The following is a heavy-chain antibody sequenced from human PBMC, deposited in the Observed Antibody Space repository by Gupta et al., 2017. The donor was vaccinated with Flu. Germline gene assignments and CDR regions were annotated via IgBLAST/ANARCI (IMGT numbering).Heavy chain of an antibody. CDR1: GFTFSRYA. CDR2: SSGSGGST. Sequence: VQLLESGGGLVQPGGSLRLSCAASGFTFSRYAMSWVRQAPGKGLEWVSASSGSGGSTYYADSVKGRFTISRDNSKNTLYLQMNSLRAEDTAVYYCAKGVRGESRVDYWGQGTLVTVSS. CDR3: AKGVRGESRVDY. V-gene: IGHV3-23*01. D-gene: IGHD3-10*01. J-gene: IGHJ4*02.